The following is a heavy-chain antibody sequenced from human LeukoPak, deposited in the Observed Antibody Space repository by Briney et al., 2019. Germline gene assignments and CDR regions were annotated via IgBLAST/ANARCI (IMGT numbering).Heavy chain of an antibody. CDR2: IIPIFGTA. Sequence: PEASVKVSCKASGGTFSSYAISWVRQAPGQGLEWMGGIIPIFGTANYAQKFQGRVTITADEPTSTAYMELSSLRSEDTAVYYCARDLKVPGEDYYYYGMDVWGQGTTVTVSS. D-gene: IGHD4-17*01. V-gene: IGHV1-69*13. J-gene: IGHJ6*02. CDR3: ARDLKVPGEDYYYYGMDV. CDR1: GGTFSSYA.